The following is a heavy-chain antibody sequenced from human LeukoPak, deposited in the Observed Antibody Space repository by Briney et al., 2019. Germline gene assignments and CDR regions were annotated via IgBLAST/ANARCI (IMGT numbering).Heavy chain of an antibody. CDR3: AKRGVVIRVILVGFHKEAYYFDS. V-gene: IGHV3-23*01. J-gene: IGHJ4*02. Sequence: GGSLRLSCAVSGITLSNYGMSWVRRAPGKGLEWVAGIGGSGGGTNYADPVKGRFIISRDNAKNTLYLQMNSLRVEDTAVYFCAKRGVVIRVILVGFHKEAYYFDSWGQGALVSVSS. D-gene: IGHD3-22*01. CDR1: GITLSNYG. CDR2: IGGSGGGT.